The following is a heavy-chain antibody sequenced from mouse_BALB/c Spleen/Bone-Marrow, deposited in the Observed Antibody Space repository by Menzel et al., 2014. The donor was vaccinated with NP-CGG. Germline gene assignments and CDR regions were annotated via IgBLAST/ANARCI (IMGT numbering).Heavy chain of an antibody. D-gene: IGHD2-4*01. CDR3: ASDYDYFDY. CDR2: ISSGSSTI. CDR1: GFTFSSFG. J-gene: IGHJ2*01. Sequence: VQLKESGGGLVQPGGSRKLSCAASGFTFSSFGMHWVRQAPEKGLEWVAYISSGSSTIYYADTVKGRFTISRDNPKNTLFLQMTSLRSEDTAMYYCASDYDYFDYWGQGTTLTVS. V-gene: IGHV5-17*02.